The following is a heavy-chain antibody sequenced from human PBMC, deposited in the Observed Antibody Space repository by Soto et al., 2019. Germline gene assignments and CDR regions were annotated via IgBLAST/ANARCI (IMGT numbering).Heavy chain of an antibody. Sequence: QITLKESGPTLVKPTQTLTLTCTFSGFSLSTSGVGVGWIRQPPGKPLEWLALIYWDDDKHYSPSLKRRLTTTKDTPKYQVVLTMTNMDPVDTAPYYCAHAWIQLWTYWGQGTLVTVSS. CDR2: IYWDDDK. CDR3: AHAWIQLWTY. J-gene: IGHJ4*02. V-gene: IGHV2-5*02. D-gene: IGHD5-18*01. CDR1: GFSLSTSGVG.